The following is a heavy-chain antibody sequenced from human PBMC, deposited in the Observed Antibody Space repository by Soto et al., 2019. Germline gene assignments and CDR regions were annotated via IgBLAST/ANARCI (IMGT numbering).Heavy chain of an antibody. J-gene: IGHJ6*02. V-gene: IGHV1-3*01. CDR1: GYTFTSYA. CDR3: ARERKFDFWRKGLDV. Sequence: ASVKFSCKASGYTFTSYAMHWVRQAPGQRLEWMGWINAGNGNTKYSQKFQGRVTITRDTSASTAHMELSSLQSEDTAVYYCARERKFDFWRKGLDVWGQGTTVTVSS. CDR2: INAGNGNT. D-gene: IGHD3-3*01.